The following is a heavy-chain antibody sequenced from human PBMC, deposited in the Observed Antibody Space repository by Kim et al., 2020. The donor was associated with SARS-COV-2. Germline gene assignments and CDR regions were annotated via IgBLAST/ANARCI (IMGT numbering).Heavy chain of an antibody. CDR1: GFTFSSYG. J-gene: IGHJ6*02. D-gene: IGHD6-13*01. CDR3: AKAEAAAVNYYYYYGMDV. CDR2: ISYDGSNK. Sequence: GGSLRLSCAASGFTFSSYGMHWVRQAPGKGLEWVAVISYDGSNKYYADSVKGRFTISRDNSKNTLYLQMNSLRAEDTAVYYCAKAEAAAVNYYYYYGMDVWGQGTTVTVSS. V-gene: IGHV3-30*18.